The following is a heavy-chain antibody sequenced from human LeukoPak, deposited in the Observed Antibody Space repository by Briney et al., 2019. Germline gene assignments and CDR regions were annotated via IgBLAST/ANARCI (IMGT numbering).Heavy chain of an antibody. CDR2: ISGSGTRT. D-gene: IGHD3-22*01. Sequence: PGGSLRLSCAASGFTFSSYAMSWVRQAPGKGLEWVSAISGSGTRTYYADSVKGWFTISRDNSKNTLYLQMNSLRAEDTAVYYCAKRYDSSGNYLGAFDIWGQGTMVTVSS. CDR3: AKRYDSSGNYLGAFDI. J-gene: IGHJ3*02. CDR1: GFTFSSYA. V-gene: IGHV3-23*01.